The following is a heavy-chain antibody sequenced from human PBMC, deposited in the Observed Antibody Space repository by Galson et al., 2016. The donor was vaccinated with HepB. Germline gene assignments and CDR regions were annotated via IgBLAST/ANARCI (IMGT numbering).Heavy chain of an antibody. V-gene: IGHV3-23*01. J-gene: IGHJ4*02. Sequence: SLRLSCAASGFTFNTYAMSWVRQAPGKGLEWVSSISGAGGSTYYADSVKGRFTISRDNSRNTLYLQMHSLRAEDTAIYYCAKGSTVTKRLFDYWGQGTLVSGS. CDR3: AKGSTVTKRLFDY. CDR2: ISGAGGST. D-gene: IGHD4-17*01. CDR1: GFTFNTYA.